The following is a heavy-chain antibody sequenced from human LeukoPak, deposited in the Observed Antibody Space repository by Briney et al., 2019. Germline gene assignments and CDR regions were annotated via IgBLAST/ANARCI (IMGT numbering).Heavy chain of an antibody. CDR1: GFTFSSYG. CDR2: IRYDGSNK. V-gene: IGHV3-30*02. J-gene: IGHJ6*03. D-gene: IGHD1-26*01. CDR3: ARDPYSGSYSDYYYYYMDV. Sequence: GGSLRLSCAASGFTFSSYGMHWVRQAPGKGLEWVAFIRYDGSNKYYADSVKGRFTISRDNSKNTLYLQMNSLRAEDTAVYYCARDPYSGSYSDYYYYYMDVWGKGTTVTVSS.